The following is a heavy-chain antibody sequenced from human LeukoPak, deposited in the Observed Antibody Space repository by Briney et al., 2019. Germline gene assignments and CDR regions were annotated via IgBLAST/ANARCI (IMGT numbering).Heavy chain of an antibody. Sequence: GDALKISGKGSGYSFTSYWMGGVRQRPGKGLEGMGIIYPGDSDTRYGPSFQGQVTISADKSISTAYLQWSSLKASDTAMYYCARSHLYYDFSSGYHPIPHDYWFDPWGQGTLVTVSS. CDR2: IYPGDSDT. J-gene: IGHJ5*02. D-gene: IGHD3-3*01. CDR3: ARSHLYYDFSSGYHPIPHDYWFDP. V-gene: IGHV5-51*01. CDR1: GYSFTSYW.